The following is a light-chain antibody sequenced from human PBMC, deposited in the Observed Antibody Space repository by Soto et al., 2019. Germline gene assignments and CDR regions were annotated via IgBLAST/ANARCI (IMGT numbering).Light chain of an antibody. CDR2: DIS. V-gene: IGLV7-46*01. CDR1: TGAVTSGHY. Sequence: QTVVTQEPSLTVSPGGTVTLTCGSSTGAVTSGHYPYWFQQKPGQAPRTLIYDISNRHSWTPARFSGSLLGGKVALTLSGAQPEDEADYYCSSYTSSSTRVFGGGTKLTVL. J-gene: IGLJ2*01. CDR3: SSYTSSSTRV.